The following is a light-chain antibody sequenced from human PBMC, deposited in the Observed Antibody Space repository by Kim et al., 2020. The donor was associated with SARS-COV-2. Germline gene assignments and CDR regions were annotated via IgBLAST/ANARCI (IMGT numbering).Light chain of an antibody. CDR3: SSYTGTNNVV. V-gene: IGLV2-8*01. CDR1: SSDVGGYNY. J-gene: IGLJ2*01. CDR2: EVG. Sequence: QSALTQPPSASGSPGQSVTISCTGTSSDVGGYNYVSWYQQHPGKAPKLMIYEVGERPSGVPDRFSGSKSGKTASLTVSGLQAEDDADYYCSSYTGTNNVVFGGGTQLTVL.